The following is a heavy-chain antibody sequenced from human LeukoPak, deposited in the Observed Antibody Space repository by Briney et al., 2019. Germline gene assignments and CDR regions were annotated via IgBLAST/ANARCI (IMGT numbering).Heavy chain of an antibody. V-gene: IGHV3-23*01. Sequence: GGSLRLSCAASGFTFSTYAMSWVRQAPGRGLEWVSGICGSGGCTYYADSVKGRFTISRDNAKNSLYLQMNSLRAEDTAVYYCARGVTGHDAFDIWGQGTMVTVSS. D-gene: IGHD4-11*01. CDR1: GFTFSTYA. CDR2: ICGSGGCT. J-gene: IGHJ3*02. CDR3: ARGVTGHDAFDI.